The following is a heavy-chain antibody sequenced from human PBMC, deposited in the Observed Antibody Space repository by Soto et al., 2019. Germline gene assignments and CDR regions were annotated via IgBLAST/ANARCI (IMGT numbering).Heavy chain of an antibody. CDR3: ARVGVSYYYDSSGLGPFDY. D-gene: IGHD3-22*01. Sequence: PXETLCLTCTVAGGSISSGDYYWSWIRQPRGKGLEWIGYIYYSGSTYYNPSLKSRVTISVDTSKNQFSLKLSSVTAADTAVYYCARVGVSYYYDSSGLGPFDYWGQGNLVTVSS. CDR1: GGSISSGDYY. J-gene: IGHJ4*02. CDR2: IYYSGST. V-gene: IGHV4-30-4*01.